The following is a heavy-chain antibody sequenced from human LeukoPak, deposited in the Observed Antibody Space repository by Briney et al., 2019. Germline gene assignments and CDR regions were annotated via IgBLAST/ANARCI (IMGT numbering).Heavy chain of an antibody. CDR2: ISAYNGNT. CDR3: ARLKEYYYDSDY. Sequence: ASVKVSCKASGYTFTSYGISWVRQAPGQGPEWMGWISAYNGNTNYAQKLQGRVTMTTDTSTSTAYMELRSLRSDDTAVYYCARLKEYYYDSDYWGQGTLVTVSS. J-gene: IGHJ4*02. V-gene: IGHV1-18*01. D-gene: IGHD3-22*01. CDR1: GYTFTSYG.